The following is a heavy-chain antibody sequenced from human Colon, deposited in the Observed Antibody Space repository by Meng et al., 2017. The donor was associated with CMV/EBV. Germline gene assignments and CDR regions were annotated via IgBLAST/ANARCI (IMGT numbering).Heavy chain of an antibody. CDR1: GFTFSSYS. Sequence: GGSLRLSCALSGFTFSSYSMNWVRQAPGKGLEWVSSISSSSSYIYYADSVKGRFTISRDNPKNSLYLQMSSLRAEDTAVYYCAREPERGVEARGYWGQGTLVTVSS. CDR3: AREPERGVEARGY. V-gene: IGHV3-21*01. CDR2: ISSSSSYI. D-gene: IGHD2-15*01. J-gene: IGHJ4*02.